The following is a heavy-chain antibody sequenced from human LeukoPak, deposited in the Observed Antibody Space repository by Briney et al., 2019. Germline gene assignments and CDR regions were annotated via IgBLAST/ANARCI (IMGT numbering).Heavy chain of an antibody. CDR2: IFYTGST. V-gene: IGHV4-39*07. CDR3: ASFSGGATVDAFDI. Sequence: PSETLSLTCTVSGGSISSYYWSWIRQPPGKGLEWIGSIFYTGSTYYNPSLKSRVTISVDKSKNQFSLKLSSVTAADTAVYYCASFSGGATVDAFDIWGQGTMVTVSS. D-gene: IGHD4-17*01. J-gene: IGHJ3*02. CDR1: GGSISSYY.